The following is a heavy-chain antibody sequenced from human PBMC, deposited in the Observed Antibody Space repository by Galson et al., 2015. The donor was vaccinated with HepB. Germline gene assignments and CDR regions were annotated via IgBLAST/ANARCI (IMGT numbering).Heavy chain of an antibody. D-gene: IGHD1-26*01. CDR3: ARHVGELTDGMDV. CDR1: GYSFTNYW. CDR2: IYPADSDA. J-gene: IGHJ6*02. V-gene: IGHV5-51*01. Sequence: QSGAEVKKPGESLKISCKGSGYSFTNYWIGWVRQMPGKGLEWMGIIYPADSDARYSPSFQGQVTISVDNSINTAYLHWSSLKASDTAMYYCARHVGELTDGMDVWGQGTTVTVSS.